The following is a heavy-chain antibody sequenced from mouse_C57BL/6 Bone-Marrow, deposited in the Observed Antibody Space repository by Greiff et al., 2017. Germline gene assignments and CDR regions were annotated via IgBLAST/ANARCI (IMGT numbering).Heavy chain of an antibody. J-gene: IGHJ2*01. V-gene: IGHV1-9*01. Sequence: QVQLQQSGAELMKPGASVKLSCKATGYTFTGYWIEWVKQRPGHGLEWIGEILPGSGSTTYNEKFKGKATFTADTSSNTAYMQLSSLTTEDSAIYYCARNYDYDGNYFDYWGQGTTLTVSS. CDR2: ILPGSGST. D-gene: IGHD2-4*01. CDR3: ARNYDYDGNYFDY. CDR1: GYTFTGYW.